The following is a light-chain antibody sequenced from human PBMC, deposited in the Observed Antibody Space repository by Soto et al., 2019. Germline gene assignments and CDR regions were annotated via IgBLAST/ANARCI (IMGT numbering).Light chain of an antibody. CDR3: QQYKNWPPLT. CDR2: GAF. CDR1: QSVSYN. Sequence: EIVMTQSPATLSVSPGERATLSCRASQSVSYNLAWYQQQPGQGPRLLIYGAFTRATGIPARFSGSGSGTAFTLLISSLQSEDFAVYYCQQYKNWPPLTFGGGTKVEIK. V-gene: IGKV3-15*01. J-gene: IGKJ4*01.